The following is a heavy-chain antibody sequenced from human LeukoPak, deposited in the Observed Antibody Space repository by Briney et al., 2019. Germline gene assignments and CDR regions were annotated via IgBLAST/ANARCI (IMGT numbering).Heavy chain of an antibody. J-gene: IGHJ3*02. V-gene: IGHV3-13*01. CDR1: GFTFSNND. CDR3: ARGSTTVAFEI. D-gene: IGHD1-26*01. CDR2: IDTSGDT. Sequence: GGSLRLSCAASGFTFSNNDMHWVRQGPGKGLEWVSAIDTSGDTYYPGSVKGRFTISRENAKNILYLQVNSLRVGDTAVYYCARGSTTVAFEIWGQGTMVSVSS.